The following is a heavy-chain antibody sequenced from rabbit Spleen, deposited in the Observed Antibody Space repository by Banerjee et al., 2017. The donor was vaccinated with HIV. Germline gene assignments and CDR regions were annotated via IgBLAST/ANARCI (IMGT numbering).Heavy chain of an antibody. Sequence: QSLEESGGDLVKPGASLTLTCTASGFSFSSSYYMCWVRQAPGKGLEWIACIDVDISGKTHYANWAKGRFTISKSTSLNTVTLQMASLTAADTATYFCAREHAGVSYAFNLWGPGTLVTVS. J-gene: IGHJ4*01. CDR2: IDVDISGKT. CDR3: AREHAGVSYAFNL. CDR1: GFSFSSSYY. V-gene: IGHV1S40*01. D-gene: IGHD8-1*01.